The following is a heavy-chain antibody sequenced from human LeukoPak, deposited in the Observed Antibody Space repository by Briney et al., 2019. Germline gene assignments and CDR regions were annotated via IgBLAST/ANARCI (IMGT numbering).Heavy chain of an antibody. CDR2: IIPIFGPA. CDR1: GGTFSSYA. J-gene: IGHJ5*02. Sequence: SVKVSCKASGGTFSSYAISWVRQAPGQGLEWMGGIIPIFGPANYAQKFQGRVTITADESTSTAYMELSSLRSEDTAVYYCARDLHKSAAAGTGWFDPWGQGTLVTVSS. D-gene: IGHD6-13*01. V-gene: IGHV1-69*01. CDR3: ARDLHKSAAAGTGWFDP.